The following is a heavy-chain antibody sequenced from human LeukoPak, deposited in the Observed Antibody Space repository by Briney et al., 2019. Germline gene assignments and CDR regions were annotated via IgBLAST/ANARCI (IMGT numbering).Heavy chain of an antibody. CDR2: IYYSGST. J-gene: IGHJ4*02. V-gene: IGHV4-59*02. CDR1: GPSVSRYY. D-gene: IGHD2-2*02. CDR3: APFPIVVVPAAILD. Sequence: SSETLSLTCTVSGPSVSRYYWSWLRHPPGKGLEWGGYIYYSGSTNYNPSLKSRVTISVDTSKNQFSLKLSSVTAADRAVYYCAPFPIVVVPAAILDWGQGTLVTVSS.